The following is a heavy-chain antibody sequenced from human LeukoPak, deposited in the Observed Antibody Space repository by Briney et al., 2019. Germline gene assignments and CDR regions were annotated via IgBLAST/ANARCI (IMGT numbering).Heavy chain of an antibody. V-gene: IGHV3-48*01. CDR1: GFTFSNYR. CDR2: ISSSGDTI. D-gene: IGHD6-6*01. J-gene: IGHJ4*02. CDR3: AREDSNSPGDY. Sequence: PGGSLRLSCAVSGFTFSNYRMSWVRQAPGKGLEWVSYISSSGDTIYYADSVKGRFTISRDNAKSSLFLQMNNLRAEDTAVYYCAREDSNSPGDYWGQGTLVTVSS.